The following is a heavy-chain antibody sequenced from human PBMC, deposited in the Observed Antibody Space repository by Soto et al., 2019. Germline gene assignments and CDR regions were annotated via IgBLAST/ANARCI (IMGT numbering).Heavy chain of an antibody. D-gene: IGHD2-2*01. CDR1: GFTFSSYD. Sequence: GGSLRLSCAASGFTFSSYDMHWVRQATGKGLEWVSAIGTAGDTYYPGSVKGRFTISRENAKNSLYLRMNSLRAGDTAVYYCARDRGRYCSSTSCSKDHAFDIWGQGTMVTVSS. CDR3: ARDRGRYCSSTSCSKDHAFDI. V-gene: IGHV3-13*01. J-gene: IGHJ3*02. CDR2: IGTAGDT.